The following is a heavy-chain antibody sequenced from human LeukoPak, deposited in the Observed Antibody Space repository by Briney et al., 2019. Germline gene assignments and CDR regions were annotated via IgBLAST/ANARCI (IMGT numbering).Heavy chain of an antibody. CDR1: GGTFSSYA. D-gene: IGHD6-19*01. V-gene: IGHV1-69*13. CDR2: IIPIFGTA. J-gene: IGHJ4*02. CDR3: AREGPYSSGWDLDY. Sequence: ASVKVSCKASGGTFSSYAISWVRQAPGQGLEWMGGIIPIFGTANYAQKFQGRVTITADESTSTAYMELSSLRSEDTAVYYCAREGPYSSGWDLDYWGRGTLVTVSS.